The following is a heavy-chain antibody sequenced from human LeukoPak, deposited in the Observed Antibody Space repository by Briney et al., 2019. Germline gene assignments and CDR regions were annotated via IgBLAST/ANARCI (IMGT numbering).Heavy chain of an antibody. J-gene: IGHJ3*02. CDR3: ARGLLQSPDAFDI. CDR1: GGSISGYY. D-gene: IGHD3-10*01. V-gene: IGHV4-59*01. Sequence: SSETLSLTCTVSGGSISGYYWSWLRQPPGKGLEWIGYIFYTGTTNYNPSLKSRAAISVDTSKNQFSLKLSSVTAADTALYYCARGLLQSPDAFDIWGQGTMVSVSS. CDR2: IFYTGTT.